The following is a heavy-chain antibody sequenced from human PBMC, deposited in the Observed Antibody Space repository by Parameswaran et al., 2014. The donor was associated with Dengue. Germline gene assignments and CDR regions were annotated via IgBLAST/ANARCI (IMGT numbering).Heavy chain of an antibody. CDR2: INIDGSST. V-gene: IGHV3-74*01. D-gene: IGHD3-22*01. J-gene: IGHJ4*02. Sequence: MPGVRQAPGKGLVWVSRINIDGSSTSYADSVKGRFTISRGNAKNTLYLQMNSLRAEDTAVYYCARSYYYDSSGRNDYWGQGTLVTVSS. CDR3: ARSYYYDSSGRNDY.